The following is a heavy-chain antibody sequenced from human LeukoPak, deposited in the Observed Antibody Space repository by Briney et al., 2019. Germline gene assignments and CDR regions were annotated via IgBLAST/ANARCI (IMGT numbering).Heavy chain of an antibody. Sequence: PGGSLRLSCAASGFTFSSYAMSWVRQAPGKGLEWVSAISRSGDTTYYADSVKGRFTISRDNSKNTLYLQMNSLRAEDTAVYYCARAAPLAAAETLDYWGQGTLVTVSS. CDR1: GFTFSSYA. V-gene: IGHV3-23*01. J-gene: IGHJ4*02. CDR3: ARAAPLAAAETLDY. CDR2: ISRSGDTT. D-gene: IGHD6-13*01.